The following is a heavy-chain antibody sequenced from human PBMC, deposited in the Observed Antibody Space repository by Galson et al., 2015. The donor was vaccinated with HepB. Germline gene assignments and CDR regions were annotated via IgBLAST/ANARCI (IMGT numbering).Heavy chain of an antibody. CDR3: TTLWAGGSDS. Sequence: SLRLSCAASGFTFTNAWMSWVRQAPGKGLEYIGRIRSKTDDGTTDYAAPVEGRFTISRDASKNTLYLQINSLQTEDTAVYYCTTLWAGGSDSWGQGTQVTVSS. J-gene: IGHJ4*02. D-gene: IGHD3-16*01. V-gene: IGHV3-15*01. CDR2: IRSKTDDGTT. CDR1: GFTFTNAW.